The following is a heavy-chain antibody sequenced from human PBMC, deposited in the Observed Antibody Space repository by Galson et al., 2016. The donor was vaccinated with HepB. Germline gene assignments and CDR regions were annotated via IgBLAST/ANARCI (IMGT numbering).Heavy chain of an antibody. J-gene: IGHJ6*02. CDR3: ARPFGDYSHYYYYGMDV. Sequence: SLRLSCAASGFSFSTYAMHWVRQAPGKGLEWVAVISYDEIHKYYAYSVRGRFTLSRDNSKNTLYVQLNILRAEDTAVYYCARPFGDYSHYYYYGMDVWGQGAAVIVSS. CDR1: GFSFSTYA. CDR2: ISYDEIHK. V-gene: IGHV3-30-3*01. D-gene: IGHD4-17*01.